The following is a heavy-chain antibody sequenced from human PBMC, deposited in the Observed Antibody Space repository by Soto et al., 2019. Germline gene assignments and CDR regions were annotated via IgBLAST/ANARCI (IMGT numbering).Heavy chain of an antibody. Sequence: QVQLVQSGAEVKKPGASVKVSCKASGYTFTTHGISWVRQAPGQGLEWMGWVRGDNGHTNYAQSLQGRVTMTTDTXTNTAYMELRSLRSDDTAVYYCARDLGYSRSGTCYRQWFDPWGQGTLVTVSS. D-gene: IGHD1-26*01. CDR3: ARDLGYSRSGTCYRQWFDP. V-gene: IGHV1-18*01. J-gene: IGHJ5*02. CDR2: VRGDNGHT. CDR1: GYTFTTHG.